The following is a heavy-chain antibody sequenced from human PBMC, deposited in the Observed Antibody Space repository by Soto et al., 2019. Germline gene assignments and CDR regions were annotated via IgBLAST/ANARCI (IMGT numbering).Heavy chain of an antibody. D-gene: IGHD3-3*01. CDR2: TSNSAPT. CDR3: ARLFRDVYNAVEY. J-gene: IGHJ4*02. V-gene: IGHV4-59*08. Sequence: PSDTLSLTCTVSGGSISSYHWIWIRQSPGKGLEWIGYTSNSAPTIYNPSLKSRVTISADTSNNQFSLRLSSVTAADTAVYFCARLFRDVYNAVEYWGQGALVTVSS. CDR1: GGSISSYH.